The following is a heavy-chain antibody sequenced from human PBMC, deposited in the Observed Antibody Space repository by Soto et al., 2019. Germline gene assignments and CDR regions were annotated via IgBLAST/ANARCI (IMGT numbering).Heavy chain of an antibody. CDR2: ISWNSGSI. CDR1: GFTFDDYA. D-gene: IGHD3-10*01. V-gene: IGHV3-9*01. J-gene: IGHJ4*02. Sequence: PGGSLRLSCAASGFTFDDYAMHWVRQAPGKGLEWASGISWNSGSIGYADSVKGRFTISRDNAKNSLYLQMNSLRAEDTALYYCAEDISITMVRGVLDYWGQGTLVTVSS. CDR3: AEDISITMVRGVLDY.